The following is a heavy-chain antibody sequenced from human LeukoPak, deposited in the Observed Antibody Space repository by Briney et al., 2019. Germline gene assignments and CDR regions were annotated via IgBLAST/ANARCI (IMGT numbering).Heavy chain of an antibody. CDR2: ISSGSSTM. Sequence: GGSQRLSCAASGFTFSGYSMNWVRQAPRKGLEWVSYISSGSSTMYYADSVKGRFTISRDNAKNSLYLQMNSLRDEDTAVYYCARDWYFDYWGQGTLVSVSS. V-gene: IGHV3-48*02. J-gene: IGHJ4*02. CDR1: GFTFSGYS. CDR3: ARDWYFDY.